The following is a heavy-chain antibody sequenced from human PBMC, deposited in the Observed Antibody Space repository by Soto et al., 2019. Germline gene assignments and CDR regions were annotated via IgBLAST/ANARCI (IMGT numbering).Heavy chain of an antibody. Sequence: SETLSLTCTVSGGSISSSSYYWGWIRQPPGKGLEWIGSIYYSGSTYYNPSLKSRVTISVDTSKNQFSLKLSSVTAADTAVYYCARLVSEQQLGYFDYWGQGTMVTVSS. CDR2: IYYSGST. CDR1: GGSISSSSYY. J-gene: IGHJ4*03. D-gene: IGHD6-13*01. V-gene: IGHV4-39*01. CDR3: ARLVSEQQLGYFDY.